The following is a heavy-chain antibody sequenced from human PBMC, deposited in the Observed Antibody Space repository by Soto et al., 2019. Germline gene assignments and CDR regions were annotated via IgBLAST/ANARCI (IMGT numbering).Heavy chain of an antibody. CDR3: ATIHKVTTFSALGF. Sequence: XAVKVTYPASGYTSISYVSHWVRQAPGQRLEWMGWINACNGNTEYSQKFQDRVTITRDTSASIVYMELSSLRSEDTAVYYCATIHKVTTFSALGFWGQGTLVTVSS. J-gene: IGHJ4*02. V-gene: IGHV1-3*01. D-gene: IGHD4-17*01. CDR2: INACNGNT. CDR1: GYTSISYV.